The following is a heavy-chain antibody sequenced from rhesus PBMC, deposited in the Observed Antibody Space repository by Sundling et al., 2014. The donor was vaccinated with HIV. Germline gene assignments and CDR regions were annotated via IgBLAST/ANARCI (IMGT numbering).Heavy chain of an antibody. Sequence: EVQLVESGGGLVQPGGSLRLSCAASGFTFSSYGMSWVRQAPGKGLEWVSSISSASSYIYYADSVKGRFTISRDNAKNSLSLQMNSLRAEDTAVYYCTRDGVNIAVAGLWGYYFDYWGQGVLVTVSS. CDR1: GFTFSSYG. D-gene: IGHD6-37*01. J-gene: IGHJ4*01. CDR3: TRDGVNIAVAGLWGYYFDY. V-gene: IGHV3-136*01. CDR2: ISSASSYI.